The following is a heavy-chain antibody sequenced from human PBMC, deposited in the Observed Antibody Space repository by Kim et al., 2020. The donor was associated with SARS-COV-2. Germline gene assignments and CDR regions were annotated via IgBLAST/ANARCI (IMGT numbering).Heavy chain of an antibody. Sequence: GGSLRLPCAASGFTFSSYGMHWVRQAPGKGLEWVAVIWYDGSNKYYADSVKGRFTISRDNSKNTLYLQMNSLRAEDTAVYYCARVRPQGSREWLPPGYWGQGTLVTVSS. J-gene: IGHJ4*02. CDR2: IWYDGSNK. V-gene: IGHV3-33*01. CDR3: ARVRPQGSREWLPPGY. D-gene: IGHD6-19*01. CDR1: GFTFSSYG.